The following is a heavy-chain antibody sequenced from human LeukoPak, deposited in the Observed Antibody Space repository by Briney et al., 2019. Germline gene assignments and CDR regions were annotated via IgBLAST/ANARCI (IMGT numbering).Heavy chain of an antibody. J-gene: IGHJ6*02. Sequence: ASVKVSCKASGYTFTGYYMHWVRQAPGQGLEWMGWINPNSGGTNYAQKFQGRVTMTRDTSISTAYMELSRLRSDDTAVYYCARDLDYYDSSGYYFYYYYGMDVWGQGTTVTVSS. V-gene: IGHV1-2*02. CDR1: GYTFTGYY. CDR3: ARDLDYYDSSGYYFYYYYGMDV. D-gene: IGHD3-22*01. CDR2: INPNSGGT.